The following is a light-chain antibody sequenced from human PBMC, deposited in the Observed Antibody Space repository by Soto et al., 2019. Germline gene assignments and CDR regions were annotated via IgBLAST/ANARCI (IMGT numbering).Light chain of an antibody. CDR3: SSHTTSSTLV. CDR1: SSDIGAYNY. J-gene: IGLJ3*02. V-gene: IGLV2-14*01. CDR2: DVT. Sequence: QSALTQPASVSGSPGQPITISCTGTSSDIGAYNYVSWYQQHPGKAPKVMIYDVTNRPSGVSNRFSGSKSGNTASLTISGLQAEDEADYYCSSHTTSSTLVFGGGTQLTVL.